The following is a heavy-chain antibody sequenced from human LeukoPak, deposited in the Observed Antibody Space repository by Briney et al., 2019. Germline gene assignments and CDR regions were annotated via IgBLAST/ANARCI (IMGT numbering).Heavy chain of an antibody. V-gene: IGHV1-69*13. J-gene: IGHJ3*02. Sequence: GASVKVSCKASGGTFSSYAISWVRQAPGQGLEWMGGIIPIFVTANYAQKFQGRVTITADESTSTAYMELSSLRSEDTAVYYCVREQVTWSSGAFDIWGQGTMVTVSS. CDR3: VREQVTWSSGAFDI. CDR2: IIPIFVTA. CDR1: GGTFSSYA. D-gene: IGHD4-11*01.